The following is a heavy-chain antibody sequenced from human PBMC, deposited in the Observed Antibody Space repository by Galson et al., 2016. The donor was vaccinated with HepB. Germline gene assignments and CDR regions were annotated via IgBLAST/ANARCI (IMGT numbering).Heavy chain of an antibody. V-gene: IGHV3-11*01. CDR3: VREVRVYGMDV. CDR2: ISSSGSTI. CDR1: GFSLREFY. J-gene: IGHJ6*02. Sequence: SLRLSCAVSGFSLREFYMDWVRQAPGKGLGWVSYISSSGSTIYYADSVKGRFTISRDNNNNSLYLEMNSLRVEDSAIYFCVREVRVYGMDVWGQGTTVTVSS.